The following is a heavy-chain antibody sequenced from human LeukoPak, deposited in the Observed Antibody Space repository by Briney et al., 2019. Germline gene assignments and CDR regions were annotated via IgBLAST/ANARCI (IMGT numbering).Heavy chain of an antibody. V-gene: IGHV3-74*01. CDR2: INGDGRIT. CDR1: GFTFSSYW. D-gene: IGHD1-1*01. Sequence: GGSLRLSCAASGFTFSSYWMHWVRRVPGQGLVWVSHINGDGRITNYGDSVKGRFTISRDNAKNILYLQMNSLRAEDTALYYCARDSPRTGPWGQGILVTVSS. J-gene: IGHJ5*02. CDR3: ARDSPRTGP.